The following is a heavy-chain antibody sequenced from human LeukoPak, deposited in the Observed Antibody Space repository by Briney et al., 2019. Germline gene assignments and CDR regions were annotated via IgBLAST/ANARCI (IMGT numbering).Heavy chain of an antibody. Sequence: ASVKGSCKAPGYTFTNYGISWVRQAPGQGLEWMGWISAYNGNTNYAQKLQGRVTMTTDTSTTTAYMELRSLRSDDTAVYYCARPIQVGATFFDYWGQGTLVTVSS. D-gene: IGHD1-26*01. CDR3: ARPIQVGATFFDY. CDR1: GYTFTNYG. V-gene: IGHV1-18*01. CDR2: ISAYNGNT. J-gene: IGHJ4*02.